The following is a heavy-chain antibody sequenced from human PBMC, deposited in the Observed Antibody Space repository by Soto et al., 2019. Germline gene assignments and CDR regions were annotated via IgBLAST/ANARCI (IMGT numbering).Heavy chain of an antibody. J-gene: IGHJ6*02. CDR3: ARDFMTGGNFYYYYGMDV. V-gene: IGHV4-30-4*01. CDR1: GGSISSGDYY. Sequence: PSETLSLTCTVSGGSISSGDYYWSWIRQPPGKGLEWIGYIYYSGSTYYNPSLKSRVTISVDTSKNQFSLKLSSVTAADTAVYYCARDFMTGGNFYYYYGMDVWGQGTTVTVSS. D-gene: IGHD2-21*02. CDR2: IYYSGST.